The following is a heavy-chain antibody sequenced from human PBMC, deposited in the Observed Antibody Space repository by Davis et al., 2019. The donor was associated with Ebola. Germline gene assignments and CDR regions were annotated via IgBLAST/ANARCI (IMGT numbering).Heavy chain of an antibody. CDR3: AKTDGIAAAGTSGNY. CDR2: IWYDGSNK. V-gene: IGHV3-33*06. D-gene: IGHD6-13*01. J-gene: IGHJ4*02. Sequence: PGGSLRLSCAASGFTFSSYWMHWVRQAPGKGLEWVAVIWYDGSNKYYADSVKGRFTISRDNSKNTLYLQMNSLRAEDTAVYYCAKTDGIAAAGTSGNYWGQGTLVTVSS. CDR1: GFTFSSYW.